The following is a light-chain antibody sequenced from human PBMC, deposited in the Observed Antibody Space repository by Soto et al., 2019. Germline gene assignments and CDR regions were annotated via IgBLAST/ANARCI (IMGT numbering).Light chain of an antibody. CDR1: SSNIGSNF. V-gene: IGLV1-47*01. Sequence: QSVLTQPPSTSGTPGQRVTMSCSGSSSNIGSNFVYWYQQFPGMAPKLLSYRSDQRPSGVPDRYSGSKSGTSASLAISGLRSEDDAAYYCASWDATLSGVVFGGGTKLTVL. CDR2: RSD. J-gene: IGLJ3*02. CDR3: ASWDATLSGVV.